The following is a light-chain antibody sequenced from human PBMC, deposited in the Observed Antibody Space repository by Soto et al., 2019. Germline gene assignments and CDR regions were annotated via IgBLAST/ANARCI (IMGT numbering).Light chain of an antibody. CDR2: DVS. V-gene: IGLV2-14*01. CDR1: SSDVGGYNY. Sequence: QSALTPPASVSGSPGQSITISCTGTSSDVGGYNYVSWYQQHPGKAPKLMIYDVSNRPSGVSNRFSGSKSGNTASLTISGLQAEDEADYYCCSYTSSSTLVFGGGTQLTVL. CDR3: CSYTSSSTLV. J-gene: IGLJ2*01.